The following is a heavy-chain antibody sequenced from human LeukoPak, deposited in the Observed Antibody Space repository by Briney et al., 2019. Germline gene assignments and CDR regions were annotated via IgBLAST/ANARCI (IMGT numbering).Heavy chain of an antibody. J-gene: IGHJ4*02. D-gene: IGHD1-26*01. CDR2: ISYDGSNK. CDR3: AKDPSGSAEASYFDY. Sequence: PGGSLRLSCEASGFTFSSYGMHWVRQAPGKGLEWVAVISYDGSNKYYADSVKGRFTISRDNSKNTLYLQMNSLRAEDTAVYYCAKDPSGSAEASYFDYWGQGTLVTVSS. V-gene: IGHV3-30*18. CDR1: GFTFSSYG.